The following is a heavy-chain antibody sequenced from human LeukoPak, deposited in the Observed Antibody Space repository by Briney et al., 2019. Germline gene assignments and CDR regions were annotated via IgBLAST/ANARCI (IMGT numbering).Heavy chain of an antibody. CDR1: GFTFSTYS. V-gene: IGHV3-48*01. Sequence: GVALRLSCAVSGFTFSTYSMNWVRQAPGKGLEWISFIRHDSSDIYYADSVKGRFTISRDNARDSLYLQMNSLRAEDTAVYYCARDWFGELIWGQGTLVSVSS. CDR3: ARDWFGELI. CDR2: IRHDSSDI. J-gene: IGHJ4*02. D-gene: IGHD3-10*01.